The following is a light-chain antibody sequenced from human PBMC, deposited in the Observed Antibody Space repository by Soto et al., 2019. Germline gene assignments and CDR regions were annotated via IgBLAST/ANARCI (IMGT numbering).Light chain of an antibody. CDR3: QQYKSYWT. CDR1: QSIGTA. Sequence: DIQMTQSPSTLSAYVRDRVTITCRASQSIGTALAWYQQKAGKAPKLLIYKASTLEGGVPSRFSGSGSGTEFTLTISSLQPDDLATYYCQQYKSYWTFGQGTKVDI. V-gene: IGKV1-5*03. J-gene: IGKJ1*01. CDR2: KAS.